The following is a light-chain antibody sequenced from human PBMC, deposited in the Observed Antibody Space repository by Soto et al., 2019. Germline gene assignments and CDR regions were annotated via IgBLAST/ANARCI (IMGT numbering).Light chain of an antibody. Sequence: EIVFTQSPGTLSLSPGERATLSCRASQSVSSSYLAWYQQKSGQAPRLLIYGASNRDTGIPDRFSGSGAGPECTRTISRLEPEDVEVYYCQQYGRSSWTFGQGTKVDIK. CDR1: QSVSSSY. J-gene: IGKJ1*01. CDR3: QQYGRSSWT. V-gene: IGKV3-20*01. CDR2: GAS.